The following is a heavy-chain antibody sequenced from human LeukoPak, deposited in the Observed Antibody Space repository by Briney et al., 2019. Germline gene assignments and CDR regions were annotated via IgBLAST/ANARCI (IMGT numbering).Heavy chain of an antibody. J-gene: IGHJ5*02. CDR2: IGSASNTI. D-gene: IGHD3-10*01. Sequence: PGGSLRLSCAASGFTLSSYSMNWVRQAPGKGLEWVSYIGSASNTIYYADSVKGRFTISRDNANNSLYLQMNSLRAEDTAMYYCARDGWFGDYNWFDPWGQGALVTVSS. CDR3: ARDGWFGDYNWFDP. V-gene: IGHV3-48*01. CDR1: GFTLSSYS.